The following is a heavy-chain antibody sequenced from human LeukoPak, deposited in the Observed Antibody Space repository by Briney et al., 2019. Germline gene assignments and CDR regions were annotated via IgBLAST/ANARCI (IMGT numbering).Heavy chain of an antibody. D-gene: IGHD3-10*01. Sequence: PSETLSLTCAVSGYSISSGYYWGWTRQPPGKGLEWIGSIYHSGSTYYNPSLKSRVTISVDTSKNQFSLKLSSVTAADTAVYYCATPRRFGELLYWGQGTLVTVSS. CDR1: GYSISSGYY. CDR2: IYHSGST. V-gene: IGHV4-38-2*01. CDR3: ATPRRFGELLY. J-gene: IGHJ4*02.